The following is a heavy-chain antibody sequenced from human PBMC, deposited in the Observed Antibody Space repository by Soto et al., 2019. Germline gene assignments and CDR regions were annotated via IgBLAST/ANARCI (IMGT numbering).Heavy chain of an antibody. Sequence: QVRLVQSGAEVKKPGASVKVSCKASGYNFHSYGITWVRQAPGQGLEWLGWISAYNGETHSGQMLQGRVSLTVDIATSTAYMEVRSLKSDGSAVYYCARDLEESGYVWNGVGLDWGQGTRVTVSS. CDR1: GYNFHSYG. CDR3: ARDLEESGYVWNGVGLD. J-gene: IGHJ4*02. V-gene: IGHV1-18*01. D-gene: IGHD3-3*01. CDR2: ISAYNGET.